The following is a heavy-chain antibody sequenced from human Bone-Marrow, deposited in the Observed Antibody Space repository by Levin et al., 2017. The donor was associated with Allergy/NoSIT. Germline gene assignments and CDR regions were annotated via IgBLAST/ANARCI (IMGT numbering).Heavy chain of an antibody. J-gene: IGHJ3*02. CDR2: IYYIGYT. CDR3: ARIFHGGDCDNCGYRDAFDI. CDR1: GGSISSGDYY. D-gene: IGHD3-22*01. Sequence: PSETLSLTCTVSGGSISSGDYYWSWVRQPPGKGLEWIGHIYYIGYTYYSPSLRSRATISVDTSKNQFSLKLTSVTAADTAVYYCARIFHGGDCDNCGYRDAFDIWGQGTMVTVSS. V-gene: IGHV4-30-4*01.